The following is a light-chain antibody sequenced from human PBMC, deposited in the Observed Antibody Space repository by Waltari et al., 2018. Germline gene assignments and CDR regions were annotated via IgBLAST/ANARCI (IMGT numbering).Light chain of an antibody. CDR1: QSISNW. V-gene: IGKV1-5*03. J-gene: IGKJ4*01. CDR2: KAS. CDR3: QQYNSYSLLT. Sequence: DIQMTQSPSTLSASVGDRVTITCRASQSISNWLAWYHQKPGKAPKLLLYKASTLESGVPSRFSGSGSGTEFTLTISSLQPDDFATYYCQQYNSYSLLTFGGGTKVEIK.